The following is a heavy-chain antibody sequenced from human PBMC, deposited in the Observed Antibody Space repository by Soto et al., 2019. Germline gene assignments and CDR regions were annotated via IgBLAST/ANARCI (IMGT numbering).Heavy chain of an antibody. CDR2: INSDGSST. D-gene: IGHD2-2*01. CDR1: GFTFSSYW. Sequence: EVQLVESGGGLVQPGGSLRLSCAASGFTFSSYWMHWVRQAPGKGLLWVSRINSDGSSTSYADSVKGRFTISRDNAKNTLYLQMNSLRAEDTAVYYCARGGLVPAAPMVYYYYYYMDVWGKGTTVTVYS. J-gene: IGHJ6*03. CDR3: ARGGLVPAAPMVYYYYYYMDV. V-gene: IGHV3-74*01.